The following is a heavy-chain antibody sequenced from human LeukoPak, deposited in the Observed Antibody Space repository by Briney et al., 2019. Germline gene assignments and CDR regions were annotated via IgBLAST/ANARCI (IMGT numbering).Heavy chain of an antibody. CDR1: GGSINTYY. CDR2: IYYSGST. D-gene: IGHD5-24*01. CDR3: ARARDGHINNWFDP. Sequence: SETLSPTCTVSGGSINTYYWSWIRRSPGKGLRGIGYIYYSGSTEYNPSLKSRVTISVDTSKNPFSLKMSSVTAADTAVYYCARARDGHINNWFDPWGQGTLVTVSS. V-gene: IGHV4-59*01. J-gene: IGHJ5*02.